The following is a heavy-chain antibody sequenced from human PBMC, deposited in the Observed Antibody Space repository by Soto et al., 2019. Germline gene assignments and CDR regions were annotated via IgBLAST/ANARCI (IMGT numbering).Heavy chain of an antibody. CDR1: GGSFSGYY. J-gene: IGHJ5*02. D-gene: IGHD3-22*01. Sequence: TSETLSLTCAVYGGSFSGYYWSWIRQPPGKGLEWIGEINHSGSTNYNPSLKSRVTISVDTSKNQFSLKLSSVTAADTAVYYCARTRRRDSSGYYVSWFDPWAQGTLVTVSS. CDR3: ARTRRRDSSGYYVSWFDP. V-gene: IGHV4-34*01. CDR2: INHSGST.